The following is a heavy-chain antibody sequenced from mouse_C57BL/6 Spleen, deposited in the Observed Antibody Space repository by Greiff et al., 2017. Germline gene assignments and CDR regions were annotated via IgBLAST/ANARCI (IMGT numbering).Heavy chain of an antibody. D-gene: IGHD1-1*01. V-gene: IGHV1-69*01. CDR3: AKQGGSSYGNYFDY. CDR1: GYPFTSYW. CDR2: IDPSDRYT. J-gene: IGHJ2*01. Sequence: QVQLQQPGAELVMPGASVTLSCKASGYPFTSYWLPWVKPRPGQGLEWIGEIDPSDRYTNYNQKFKGKSTLTVDNSSSTAYMQLSSQTSEDSAVYYCAKQGGSSYGNYFDYWGQGTTLTVSS.